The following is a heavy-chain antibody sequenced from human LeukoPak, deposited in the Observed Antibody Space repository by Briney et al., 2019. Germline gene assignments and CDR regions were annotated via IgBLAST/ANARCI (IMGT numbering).Heavy chain of an antibody. Sequence: GGSLRLSCAASGFTFSSYEMNWVRQAPGKGLEWVSYISSSGSTIYYADSVKGRFAISRDNTRNSLYLQMSSLRAEDTALYYCARDPFCSSTAGCYFEDWFDPWGPGTLVIVSS. D-gene: IGHD2-2*01. CDR3: ARDPFCSSTAGCYFEDWFDP. CDR1: GFTFSSYE. J-gene: IGHJ5*02. V-gene: IGHV3-48*03. CDR2: ISSSGSTI.